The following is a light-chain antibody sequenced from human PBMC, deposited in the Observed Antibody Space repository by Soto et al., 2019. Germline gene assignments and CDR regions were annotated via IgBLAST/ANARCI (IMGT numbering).Light chain of an antibody. J-gene: IGKJ3*01. CDR3: QWRVNWPSPLIT. CDR1: QSVSTY. Sequence: EIVLSQSPATLSLSPGERVTLSCRASQSVSTYLAWYQQKPGQAPRLLFYDASVRATGIPARFNGSGSGTDSALTITILQLEHAEVDFCQWRVNWPSPLITFGPGTILDIK. V-gene: IGKV3-11*01. CDR2: DAS.